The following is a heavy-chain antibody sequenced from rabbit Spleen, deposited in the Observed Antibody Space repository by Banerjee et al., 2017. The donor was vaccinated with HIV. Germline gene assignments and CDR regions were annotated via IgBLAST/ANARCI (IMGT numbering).Heavy chain of an antibody. V-gene: IGHV1S45*01. CDR2: IDVVKSGIT. Sequence: EQLVESGGGLVKPGSSLTLTCKASGLDFSSSYWICWVRQAPGKGLEWIACIDVVKSGITYYATWAKGRFTISESSSTTVTLQMTSLTAADTATYFCARDGTATSLYFNLWGPGTLVTVS. D-gene: IGHD2-1*01. J-gene: IGHJ4*01. CDR1: GLDFSSSYW. CDR3: ARDGTATSLYFNL.